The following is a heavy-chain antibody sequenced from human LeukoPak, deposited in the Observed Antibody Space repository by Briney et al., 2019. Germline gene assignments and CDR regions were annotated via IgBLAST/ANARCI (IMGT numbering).Heavy chain of an antibody. Sequence: GGSLRLSCAASGFIVSSYSMSWVRQAPGKGLEWVSVIYSGGSTYYADSVKGRFTISRDNSKNTLYLQMNSLRAEDTAVYYCARTPYYYDSSGYWTFDYWGQGTLVTVSS. D-gene: IGHD3-22*01. CDR1: GFIVSSYS. CDR3: ARTPYYYDSSGYWTFDY. CDR2: IYSGGST. V-gene: IGHV3-53*01. J-gene: IGHJ4*02.